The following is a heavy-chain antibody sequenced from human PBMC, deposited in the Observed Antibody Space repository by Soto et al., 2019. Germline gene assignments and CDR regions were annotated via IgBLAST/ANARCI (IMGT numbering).Heavy chain of an antibody. V-gene: IGHV1-69*06. CDR2: INPIFDTA. J-gene: IGHJ4*02. D-gene: IGHD3-10*01. CDR3: ARAEIRGVITQYYFDY. CDR1: GGTFSNYA. Sequence: QVQLVQSGAEVNKPGSSVKVSCKASGGTFSNYAISWVRQAPGQGLEWMGGINPIFDTAIYAQKFQDRVTITADKSTSTAYMELSSLRFEDTAVYYCARAEIRGVITQYYFDYWGQGTLVTVSS.